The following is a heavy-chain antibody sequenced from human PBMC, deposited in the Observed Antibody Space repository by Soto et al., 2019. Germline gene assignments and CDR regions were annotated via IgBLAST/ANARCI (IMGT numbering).Heavy chain of an antibody. Sequence: EVHLLESGGGLVQPGGSLRLSCAASELSSSNHAMTWVRQAPGKGLEWVSGISGSDGGAYYADSVKGRFTISRDNSRSTLYLQMNSLRAEDTAVYFCAKGDCSGGRCYRGFDYWGQGTLVTVSS. CDR3: AKGDCSGGRCYRGFDY. J-gene: IGHJ4*02. CDR2: ISGSDGGA. CDR1: ELSSSNHA. D-gene: IGHD2-15*01. V-gene: IGHV3-23*01.